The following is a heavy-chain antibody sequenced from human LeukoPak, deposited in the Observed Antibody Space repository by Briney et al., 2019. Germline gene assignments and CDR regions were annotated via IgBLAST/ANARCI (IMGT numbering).Heavy chain of an antibody. J-gene: IGHJ4*02. CDR2: INTNSGGT. CDR1: GYTFTRYY. D-gene: IGHD6-13*01. V-gene: IGHV1-2*02. CDR3: ARAIAAADVGDY. Sequence: ASVKVSCKASGYTFTRYYMHWVRQPPGQGLEGMGCINTNSGGTNYAQKFQGRVTMTRDTSISTAYMELSRLRSDDTAVYYCARAIAAADVGDYWGQGTLVTVSS.